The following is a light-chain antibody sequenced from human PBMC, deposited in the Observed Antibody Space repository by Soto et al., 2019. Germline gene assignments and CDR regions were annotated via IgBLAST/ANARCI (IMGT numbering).Light chain of an antibody. Sequence: QSALTQPRSLSGSPGQSVTISCTGTSSDVGGYNYVSWYQQHPGKAPELMIYDVSKRPSGVPDRFSGSKSGNTASLTISGLQAEDEADYYCCSYAGSYTYVFGTGTKLTVL. CDR2: DVS. V-gene: IGLV2-11*01. CDR1: SSDVGGYNY. J-gene: IGLJ1*01. CDR3: CSYAGSYTYV.